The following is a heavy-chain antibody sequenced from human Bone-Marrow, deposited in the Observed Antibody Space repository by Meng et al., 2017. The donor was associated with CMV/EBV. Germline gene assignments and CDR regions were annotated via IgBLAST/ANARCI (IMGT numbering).Heavy chain of an antibody. J-gene: IGHJ3*02. CDR2: IYSDGIST. CDR1: GFTFDDYA. D-gene: IGHD3-10*01. V-gene: IGHV3-74*01. Sequence: GESLKISCAASGFTFDDYAMHWVRQAPGKGLVWLSRIYSDGISTRYADSVKGRFTISRDNTNNTLYLQMNGLRAEDTAVYYCAREPGRGAFDIWGQGTMVTVSS. CDR3: AREPGRGAFDI.